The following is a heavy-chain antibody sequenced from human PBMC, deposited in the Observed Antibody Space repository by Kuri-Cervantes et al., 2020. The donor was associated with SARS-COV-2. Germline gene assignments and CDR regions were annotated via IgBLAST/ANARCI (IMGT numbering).Heavy chain of an antibody. CDR3: AKDLYESGGYTWAY. V-gene: IGHV3-23*03. J-gene: IGHJ4*02. CDR1: GLTFSTFA. CDR2: IDNAASNT. D-gene: IGHD3-22*01. Sequence: GGSLRPSCAVSGLTFSTFAMGWVRQAPGKGLEWVSFIDNAASNTYYADFVKGRFTISRDSSTNMVSLQMNSLRGDDTAVYYCAKDLYESGGYTWAYWGQGTRVTVSS.